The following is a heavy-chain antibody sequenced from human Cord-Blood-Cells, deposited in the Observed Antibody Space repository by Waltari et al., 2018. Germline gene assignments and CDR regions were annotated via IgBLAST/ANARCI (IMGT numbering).Heavy chain of an antibody. J-gene: IGHJ4*02. Sequence: QVQLQESGPGLVKPSQTLSLTCTVSGCSISSGASYWSRIRQPPGKGLEWIGYIYYSGSTYYNPSLKSRVTISVDTSKNQFSLKLSSVTAADTAVYYCASSQYSSGWYLDYWGQGTLVTVSS. CDR1: GCSISSGASY. CDR2: IYYSGST. V-gene: IGHV4-30-4*08. CDR3: ASSQYSSGWYLDY. D-gene: IGHD6-19*01.